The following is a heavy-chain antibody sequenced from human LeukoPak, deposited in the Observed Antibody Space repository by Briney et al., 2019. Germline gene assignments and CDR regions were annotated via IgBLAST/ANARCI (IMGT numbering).Heavy chain of an antibody. J-gene: IGHJ4*02. D-gene: IGHD3-10*01. CDR3: ARYYGSANDY. CDR2: IYYSGRT. CDR1: GGSISSDTSY. Sequence: SETLSLTCTVSGGSISSDTSYWGWIRQPPWKGLEWIGSIYYSGRTHYSPSLKSRVTISVDTSKNHFSLKLSSVTAADTAVYYCARYYGSANDYWGQGTLVTVSS. V-gene: IGHV4-39*02.